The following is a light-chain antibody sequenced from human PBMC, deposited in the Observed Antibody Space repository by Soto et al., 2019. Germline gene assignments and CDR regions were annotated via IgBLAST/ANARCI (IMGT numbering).Light chain of an antibody. J-gene: IGKJ5*01. CDR1: QSVSNF. Sequence: EIVLTQSPATLSLSPGEGATLSCRASQSVSNFLLWFQQKPGQAPRLLIYDASNRATGIPARFSGSGSGTDFTLTISSLEPEDFAVYYCHQRHSWPITFGQGTRLKIK. CDR3: HQRHSWPIT. CDR2: DAS. V-gene: IGKV3-11*01.